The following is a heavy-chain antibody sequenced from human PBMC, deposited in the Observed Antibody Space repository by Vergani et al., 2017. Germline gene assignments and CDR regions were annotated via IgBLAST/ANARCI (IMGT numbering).Heavy chain of an antibody. CDR3: AGLYGSGSYRDYYGMDV. J-gene: IGHJ6*02. CDR2: IIPIFGTA. D-gene: IGHD3-10*01. CDR1: GGTFSSYA. Sequence: QVQLVQSGAEVKKPGSSVKVSCKASGGTFSSYAISWVRQAPGQGLEWMGGIIPIFGTANYAQKFQGRVTITADESTSTAYMELSSLRSEDTAVYYCAGLYGSGSYRDYYGMDVWGQGTTVTVSS. V-gene: IGHV1-69*12.